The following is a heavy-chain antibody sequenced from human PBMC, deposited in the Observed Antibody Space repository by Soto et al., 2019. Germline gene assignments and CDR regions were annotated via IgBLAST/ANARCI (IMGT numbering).Heavy chain of an antibody. V-gene: IGHV1-69*06. CDR2: FIPLFGTA. CDR1: GGIFSSNT. D-gene: IGHD2-21*02. CDR3: ASKAACGGDCYAFDS. J-gene: IGHJ4*02. Sequence: QVYLVQSGAEVKKPGSSVKISCKASGGIFSSNTINWVRQAAGQGLEWMGGFIPLFGTANYAEKFQGRATITADKSTKTEYMELTSLRSADTAVYYCASKAACGGDCYAFDSWGQGTLVTVSS.